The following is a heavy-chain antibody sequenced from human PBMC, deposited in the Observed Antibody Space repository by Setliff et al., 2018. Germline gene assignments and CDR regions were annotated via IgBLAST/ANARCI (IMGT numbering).Heavy chain of an antibody. Sequence: PGESLKISCKGSGYSFTTYWIGWVRQMPGKGLECMGIIYLGDSDTRYSPSFQGQVTISADKSISTAYLQWSSLKASDTAMYYCVRPQVVTAHYWYFDLWVPETLLVTVSS. CDR1: GYSFTTYW. CDR3: VRPQVVTAHYWYFDL. J-gene: IGHJ2*01. V-gene: IGHV5-51*01. D-gene: IGHD2-21*02. CDR2: IYLGDSDT.